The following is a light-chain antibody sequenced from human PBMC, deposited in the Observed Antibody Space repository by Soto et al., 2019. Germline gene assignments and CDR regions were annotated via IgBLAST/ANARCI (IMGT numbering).Light chain of an antibody. J-gene: IGLJ1*01. CDR1: SSNIGSNT. V-gene: IGLV1-44*01. CDR2: SND. Sequence: QSVLTQPPSASGTPGQRVTISCSGSSSNIGSNTVNWYQQLPGTAPKLLMYSNDQRPSGVPDRFSGSKSGTSASLAINGLQSEDEADYYCATWDDILNALYVFGTGTKVTVL. CDR3: ATWDDILNALYV.